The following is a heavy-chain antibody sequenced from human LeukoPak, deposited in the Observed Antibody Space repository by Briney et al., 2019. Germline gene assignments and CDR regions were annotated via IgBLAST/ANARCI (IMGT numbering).Heavy chain of an antibody. V-gene: IGHV4-59*12. CDR1: GGSISSYY. Sequence: SETLSLTCTVSGGSISSYYWSWIRQPPGKGLEWIGYIYYSGSTNYNPSLKSRVTISADTSNNQFSLKLKSVTAADTAVYYCARALRQFGYYYYYMDVWGKGTKVTVSS. CDR2: IYYSGST. J-gene: IGHJ6*03. D-gene: IGHD3-10*01. CDR3: ARALRQFGYYYYYMDV.